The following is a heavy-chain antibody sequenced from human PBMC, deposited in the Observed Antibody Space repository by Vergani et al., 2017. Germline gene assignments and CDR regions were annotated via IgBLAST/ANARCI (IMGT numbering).Heavy chain of an antibody. D-gene: IGHD6-13*01. V-gene: IGHV1-69*01. CDR1: GGTFSSYA. J-gene: IGHJ6*02. CDR3: ARGRQQLTPDYYYDYGMDV. CDR2: IIPIFGTA. Sequence: QVQLVQSGAEVKKPGSSVKVSCKASGGTFSSYAISWVRQAPGQGLEWMGGIIPIFGTANYAQKFQGRVTITADESTSTAYMELSSLRSEDTAVYYCARGRQQLTPDYYYDYGMDVCGQGTTVTVS.